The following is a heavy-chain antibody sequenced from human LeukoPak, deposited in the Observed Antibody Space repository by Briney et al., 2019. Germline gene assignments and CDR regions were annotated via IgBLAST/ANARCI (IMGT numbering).Heavy chain of an antibody. CDR1: GASISGGKDF. D-gene: IGHD1-26*01. CDR3: ARRGITYSRSFFDY. Sequence: SETLSLTCSVSGASISGGKDFWGWIRQPPGKGLEWIGSIFYSGSTYCNPSLESRVTISVDTSRNEFSLKVMSVTAADTAVYYCARRGITYSRSFFDYWGQGTLVTVSS. CDR2: IFYSGST. V-gene: IGHV4-39*01. J-gene: IGHJ4*02.